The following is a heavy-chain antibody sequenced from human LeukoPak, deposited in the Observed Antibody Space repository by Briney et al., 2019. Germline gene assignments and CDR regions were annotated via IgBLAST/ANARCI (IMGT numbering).Heavy chain of an antibody. CDR2: IYYSGST. V-gene: IGHV4-59*08. D-gene: IGHD2-21*02. CDR1: GGSISSYY. Sequence: SETLSLTCTVSGGSISSYYWSWIRQPPGKGLEWIGYIYYSGSTNYNPSLKSRVTISVDTSKNQFSLKLSSVTAADTAVYYCAPQHIVVVTAPFDIWGQGTMVTVSS. CDR3: APQHIVVVTAPFDI. J-gene: IGHJ3*02.